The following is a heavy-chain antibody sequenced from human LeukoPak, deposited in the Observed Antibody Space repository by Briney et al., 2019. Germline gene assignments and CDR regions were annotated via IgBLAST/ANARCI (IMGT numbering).Heavy chain of an antibody. Sequence: GGSLRLSCAASGSTFSSYWMSWVRQAPGKGLEWVANIKQDGSEKYYVDSVKGRFTVSRDNAKNSLYLQMNSLRADDTAVYYCARVGYDILTGPDAFDIWGQGTMVTVSS. CDR2: IKQDGSEK. D-gene: IGHD3-9*01. CDR1: GSTFSSYW. J-gene: IGHJ3*02. CDR3: ARVGYDILTGPDAFDI. V-gene: IGHV3-7*01.